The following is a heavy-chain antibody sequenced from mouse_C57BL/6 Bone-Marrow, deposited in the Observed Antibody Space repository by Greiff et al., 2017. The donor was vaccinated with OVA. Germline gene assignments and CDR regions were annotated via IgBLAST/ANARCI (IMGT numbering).Heavy chain of an antibody. V-gene: IGHV1-4*01. D-gene: IGHD2-4*01. Sequence: VHLVESGAELARPGASVKMSCKASGYTFTSYTMHWVKQRPGQGLEWIGYINPSSGYTKYNQKFKDKATLTADKSSSTAYMQLSSLTSEDSAVYYCANYDYDGFAYWGQGTLVTVSA. CDR1: GYTFTSYT. CDR2: INPSSGYT. CDR3: ANYDYDGFAY. J-gene: IGHJ3*01.